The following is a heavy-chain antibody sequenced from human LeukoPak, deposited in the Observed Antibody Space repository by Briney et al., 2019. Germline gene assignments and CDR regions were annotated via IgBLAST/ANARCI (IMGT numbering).Heavy chain of an antibody. CDR1: GFTFSSYA. V-gene: IGHV3-9*01. J-gene: IGHJ6*02. D-gene: IGHD2-2*01. CDR2: ISWNSGSI. Sequence: GGSLRLSCSASGFTFSSYAMHWVRQAPGKGLEWVSGISWNSGSIGYADSVKGRFTISRDNAKNSLYLQMNSLRAEDTALYYCAKDFIYCSSTSCYDFYYGMDVWGQGTTVTVSS. CDR3: AKDFIYCSSTSCYDFYYGMDV.